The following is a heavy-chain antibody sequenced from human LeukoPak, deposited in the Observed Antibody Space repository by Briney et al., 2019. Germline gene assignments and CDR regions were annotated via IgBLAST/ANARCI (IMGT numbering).Heavy chain of an antibody. CDR1: GFTFSSYE. CDR2: IGTSGSGT. V-gene: IGHV3-23*01. CDR3: AKRNNREFDY. D-gene: IGHD1-14*01. J-gene: IGHJ4*02. Sequence: AGGSLRLSCAASGFTFSSYEMNWVRQAPGKGLEWVSGIGTSGSGTYYADSVKGRFTISRDNSKNSLYLLMNNLRAEDTAIYYCAKRNNREFDYWGQGTLVTVSS.